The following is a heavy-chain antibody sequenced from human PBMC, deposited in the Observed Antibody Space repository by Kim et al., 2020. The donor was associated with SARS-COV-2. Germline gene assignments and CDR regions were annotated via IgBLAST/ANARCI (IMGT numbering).Heavy chain of an antibody. CDR1: GYIFTKYC. Sequence: GESLKISCKTSGYIFTKYCIAWVRQMPGKGLEWMGVIYPGDSETRYSPSFQGHVSFSVDKSISTAYLTWSSLKASDIAIYYCATVVGTTQIDYFDYWSQGTLVTVSS. J-gene: IGHJ4*02. CDR2: IYPGDSET. CDR3: ATVVGTTQIDYFDY. V-gene: IGHV5-51*01. D-gene: IGHD1-26*01.